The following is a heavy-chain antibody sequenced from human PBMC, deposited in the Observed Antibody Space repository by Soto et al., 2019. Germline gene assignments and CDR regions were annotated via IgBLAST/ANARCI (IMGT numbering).Heavy chain of an antibody. CDR3: AREWLQFDY. J-gene: IGHJ4*02. CDR2: AYYSVST. D-gene: IGHD5-18*01. V-gene: IGHV4-30-4*01. Sequence: SETLSLTSTVSGGSISSGHYYWSWIRQPPGKGLEWIGYAYYSVSTYSNPSLKSRVTISVDTSKNQFSLKLSSVTAADTDAYYCAREWLQFDYWGQGTLVTVSS. CDR1: GGSISSGHYY.